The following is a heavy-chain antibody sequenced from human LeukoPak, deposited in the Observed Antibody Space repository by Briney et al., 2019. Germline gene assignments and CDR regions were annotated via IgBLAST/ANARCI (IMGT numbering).Heavy chain of an antibody. J-gene: IGHJ4*02. V-gene: IGHV1-2*02. D-gene: IGHD1-26*01. Sequence: GASVKVSCKASGYTFTGYYMHWVRQAPGQGLEWMGWINPNSGGTNYAQKFQGRVTMTRDTSISTAYMELSRLRSDDTAVYYCARAGTGSYYDYFDYWGQGTLVTVSS. CDR1: GYTFTGYY. CDR2: INPNSGGT. CDR3: ARAGTGSYYDYFDY.